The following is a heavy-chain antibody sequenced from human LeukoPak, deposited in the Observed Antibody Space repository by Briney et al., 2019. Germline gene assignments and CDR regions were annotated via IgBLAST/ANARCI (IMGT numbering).Heavy chain of an antibody. V-gene: IGHV3-30*04. CDR1: GFTFSSYA. J-gene: IGHJ4*02. CDR3: ARDGPYYDFWSGYPSDY. D-gene: IGHD3-3*01. Sequence: PGRSLRLSCAASGFTFSSYAMHWVRQAPGKGLEWVAVISYDGSNKYYADSVKGRFTISRDNSKNTLYLQMYSLRAEDTAVYYCARDGPYYDFWSGYPSDYWGQGTLVTVSS. CDR2: ISYDGSNK.